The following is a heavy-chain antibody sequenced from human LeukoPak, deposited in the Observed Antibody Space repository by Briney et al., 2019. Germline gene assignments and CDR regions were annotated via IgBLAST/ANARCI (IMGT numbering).Heavy chain of an antibody. CDR1: GYTFIDYY. D-gene: IGHD1-26*01. J-gene: IGHJ4*02. CDR3: ARGGGRYSVDY. Sequence: ASVKVSCKASGYTFIDYYMHWVRQAPGQGLEWIGWISPNSGGTRYVQKFQGRVTMTRDTSITTVYMELSGLSFDDTAVYYCARGGGRYSVDYWGQGALVIVSS. CDR2: ISPNSGGT. V-gene: IGHV1-2*02.